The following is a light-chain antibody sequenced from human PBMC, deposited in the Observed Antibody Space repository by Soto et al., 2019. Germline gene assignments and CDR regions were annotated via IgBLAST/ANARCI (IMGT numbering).Light chain of an antibody. CDR1: SGHSSYA. CDR3: QTCGTAILV. J-gene: IGLJ2*01. V-gene: IGLV4-69*01. Sequence: QSALTQSPSASASLGASVKLTCTLSSGHSSYAIAWHQQQPEKGPRYLMKLNSDGSHSKGDGIPDRFSGSSSGAERYLTISSLQSEDEADYYCQTCGTAILVFGGGTKLTVL. CDR2: LNSDGSH.